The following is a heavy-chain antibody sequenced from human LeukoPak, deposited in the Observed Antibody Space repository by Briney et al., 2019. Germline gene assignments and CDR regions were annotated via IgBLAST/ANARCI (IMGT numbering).Heavy chain of an antibody. D-gene: IGHD3-10*01. Sequence: GGSLRLSCTASGFTFGDYAMSWFRQAPGKGLEWVGFIRSKAYGGTTEYAASVEGRFTISRDDSKSIAYLQMNSLKTEDTAVYYCTRRFTMVRGVISLFDYWGQGTLVTVSS. V-gene: IGHV3-49*03. CDR3: TRRFTMVRGVISLFDY. J-gene: IGHJ4*02. CDR2: IRSKAYGGTT. CDR1: GFTFGDYA.